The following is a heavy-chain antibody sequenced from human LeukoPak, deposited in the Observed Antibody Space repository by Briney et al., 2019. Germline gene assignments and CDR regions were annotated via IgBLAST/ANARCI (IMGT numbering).Heavy chain of an antibody. CDR3: ARVPTVTFFDY. D-gene: IGHD4-17*01. V-gene: IGHV4-34*01. CDR2: INHSGST. CDR1: GGSFSGYY. J-gene: IGHJ4*02. Sequence: SETLSLTCAVYGGSFSGYYWSWIRQPPGKGLEWIGEINHSGSTNYNPSLKRRVTISVDTSKNQFSLKLSSVTAADTAVYYCARVPTVTFFDYWGQGTLVTVSS.